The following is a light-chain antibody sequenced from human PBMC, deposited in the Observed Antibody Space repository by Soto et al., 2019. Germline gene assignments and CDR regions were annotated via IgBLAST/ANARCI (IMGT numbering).Light chain of an antibody. CDR3: QQYGSSWWT. Sequence: EIVLTQSPGTLSLSPGERATLSCRASQSVSSSFLTWYQQKPCQAPRLLIYGTFNRATGIPDRFSGSGSGTDFTLTIRRLEPEDFAVYYCQQYGSSWWTFGQGTKVEIK. CDR2: GTF. V-gene: IGKV3-20*01. CDR1: QSVSSSF. J-gene: IGKJ1*01.